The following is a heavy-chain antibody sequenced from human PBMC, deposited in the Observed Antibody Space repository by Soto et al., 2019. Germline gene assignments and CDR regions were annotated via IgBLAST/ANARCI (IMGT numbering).Heavy chain of an antibody. CDR1: GYTFTDYY. V-gene: IGHV1-2*04. Sequence: QVHLVQSGTEVRQPGASVRVSCKASGYTFTDYYLHWVRQAPGQGPEWMGWINPNTGGTDYAQKFRDWFTTTTETSINTAYLELSRLRSHDTAVYYCAKGGHYDSPHYADSWGQGTLVTVSS. J-gene: IGHJ4*02. D-gene: IGHD3-22*01. CDR2: INPNTGGT. CDR3: AKGGHYDSPHYADS.